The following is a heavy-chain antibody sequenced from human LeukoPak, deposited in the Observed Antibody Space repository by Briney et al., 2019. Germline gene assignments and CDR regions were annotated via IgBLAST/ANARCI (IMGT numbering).Heavy chain of an antibody. CDR3: ARDKCRGGDCLDY. J-gene: IGHJ4*02. D-gene: IGHD2-21*01. CDR2: ISSSSSYI. V-gene: IGHV3-21*01. CDR1: GFTFSSYN. Sequence: PGGSLRLSCAASGFTFSSYNMNWVRQAPGQGLEWISCISSSSSYIYYADSLKGRFTISRDTAKNSLYLQMSSLRAEDTAVYYCARDKCRGGDCLDYWGQGTLVTVSS.